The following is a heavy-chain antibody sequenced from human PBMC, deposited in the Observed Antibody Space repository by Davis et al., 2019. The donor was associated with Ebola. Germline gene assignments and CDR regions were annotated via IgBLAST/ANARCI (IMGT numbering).Heavy chain of an antibody. CDR1: GFTFSSYS. CDR3: ARVGDGMDV. Sequence: GESLKISCAASGFTFSSYSMNWVRQAPGKGLEWVSYISSSSSTIYYADSVKGRFTISRDNAKNTLYLQMNSLRAEDTAVYYCARVGDGMDVWGQGTTVTVSS. CDR2: ISSSSSTI. V-gene: IGHV3-48*04. J-gene: IGHJ6*02.